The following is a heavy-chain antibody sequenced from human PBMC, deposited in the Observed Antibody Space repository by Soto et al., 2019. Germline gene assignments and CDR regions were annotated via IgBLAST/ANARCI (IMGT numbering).Heavy chain of an antibody. D-gene: IGHD1-26*01. J-gene: IGHJ6*02. CDR2: IWHDGNNK. V-gene: IGHV3-33*08. Sequence: PGGSLRLSCAASGFTVRSNYMSWVRQAPGKGLEWVAIIWHDGNNKYYADSVRGRFIISRDNSKNRLYLQMNSLRAEDTAVYYCASDLVGASDSYGLDVWGQGTPVTVSS. CDR1: GFTVRSNY. CDR3: ASDLVGASDSYGLDV.